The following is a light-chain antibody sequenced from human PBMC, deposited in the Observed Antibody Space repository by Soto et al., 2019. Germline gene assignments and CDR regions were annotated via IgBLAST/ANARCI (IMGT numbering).Light chain of an antibody. Sequence: ERVMTQSPATLSLSPGERATLSCRASQSVSSNYLVWYQQKPGQAPRLLIYGASSRATGIPDRFSGSGSGADFTLTISRLEPEDFAVYYCQQYGSSPPITFGQGTRLEIK. J-gene: IGKJ5*01. CDR3: QQYGSSPPIT. V-gene: IGKV3-20*01. CDR2: GAS. CDR1: QSVSSNY.